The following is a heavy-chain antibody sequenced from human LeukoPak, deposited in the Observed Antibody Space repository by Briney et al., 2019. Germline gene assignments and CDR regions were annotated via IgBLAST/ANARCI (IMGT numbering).Heavy chain of an antibody. V-gene: IGHV3-7*01. D-gene: IGHD2-2*01. J-gene: IGHJ6*03. CDR1: GFTFSSYW. CDR3: ARYCSSTSCYPMDV. CDR2: IKQDGSEK. Sequence: PGGSLRLSCEASGFTFSSYWMSWVRQAPGKGLEWVANIKQDGSEKYYVNSVKGRFTISRDNAKNLLYLQMNSLRVEDTAVYYCARYCSSTSCYPMDVWGKGTTVTVSS.